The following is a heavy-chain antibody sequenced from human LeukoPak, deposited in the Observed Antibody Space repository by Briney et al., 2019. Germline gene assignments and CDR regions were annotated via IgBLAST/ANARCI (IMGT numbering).Heavy chain of an antibody. J-gene: IGHJ4*02. CDR1: GFTFSSYW. D-gene: IGHD6-19*01. CDR2: IKQDGSEK. CDR3: ARDARAVAYPLDY. Sequence: PGGSLRLSCAASGFTFSSYWMSWVRQAPGKGLEWVANIKQDGSEKYYVDSVKGRFTISRDNAKNSLYLQMNSLRAEDTAVYYCARDARAVAYPLDYWGQGTLVTVSS. V-gene: IGHV3-7*01.